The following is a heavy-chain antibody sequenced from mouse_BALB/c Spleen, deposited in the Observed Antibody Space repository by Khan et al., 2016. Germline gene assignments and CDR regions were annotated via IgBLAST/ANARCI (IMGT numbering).Heavy chain of an antibody. CDR1: GYIFTNYA. D-gene: IGHD1-1*02. Sequence: QIQLVQSGPELKKPGETVKISCKASGYIFTNYAMNWVRQAPGKGLKWMGWINTYTGKPTYADDFKGRFAFSLETSASTAYLQNNNLKTEDMAKYCVACVHGSPAYWGQGTLVTVST. CDR2: INTYTGKP. CDR3: ACVHGSPAY. J-gene: IGHJ3*01. V-gene: IGHV9-1*02.